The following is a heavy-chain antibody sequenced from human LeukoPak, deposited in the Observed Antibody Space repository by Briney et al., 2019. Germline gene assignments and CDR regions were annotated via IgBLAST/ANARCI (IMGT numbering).Heavy chain of an antibody. Sequence: GASLKLSSKAAGSTFTSYDIKFVRQATGQRLEGRGWRKSNSGITGYAEKFQGRVTMTRNPSISTAYMELSSLRSEDTAVYYCARGSCSSTICYTNYYYYYMDVWGKGTTVTVSS. CDR2: RKSNSGIT. CDR1: GSTFTSYD. V-gene: IGHV1-8*02. J-gene: IGHJ6*03. D-gene: IGHD2-2*02. CDR3: ARGSCSSTICYTNYYYYYMDV.